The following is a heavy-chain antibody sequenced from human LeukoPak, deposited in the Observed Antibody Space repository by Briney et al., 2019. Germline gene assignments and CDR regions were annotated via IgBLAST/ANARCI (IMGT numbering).Heavy chain of an antibody. CDR2: IYSGGST. CDR3: ARGGGGSRTKGYYYYMDV. CDR1: GFTVSSNY. Sequence: GGSLRLSCAASGFTVSSNYTSWVRQAPGKGLEWVSVIYSGGSTYYADSVKGRFTISRDNSKNTLYLQMNSLRAEDTAVYSCARGGGGSRTKGYYYYMDVWGKGTTVTVSS. V-gene: IGHV3-53*01. J-gene: IGHJ6*03. D-gene: IGHD2-15*01.